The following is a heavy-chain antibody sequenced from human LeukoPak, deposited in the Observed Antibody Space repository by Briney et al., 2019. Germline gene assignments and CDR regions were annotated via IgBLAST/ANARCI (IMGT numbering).Heavy chain of an antibody. D-gene: IGHD6-19*01. Sequence: GGSLRLSCAASEFSFSSNAMSWVRQAPGKGLEWVSGISGSGGYSFYAASVEGRFTISRDNSRNTLYLQMNSLRVEDTAVYYCAKDIPESGWFHGHWGQGTLVTVSS. J-gene: IGHJ4*02. V-gene: IGHV3-23*01. CDR2: ISGSGGYS. CDR3: AKDIPESGWFHGH. CDR1: EFSFSSNA.